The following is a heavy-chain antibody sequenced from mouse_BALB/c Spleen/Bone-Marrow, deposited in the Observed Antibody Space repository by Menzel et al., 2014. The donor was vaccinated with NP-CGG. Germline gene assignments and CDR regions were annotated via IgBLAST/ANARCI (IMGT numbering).Heavy chain of an antibody. CDR3: ASGVYYAMDY. CDR1: GYNFTSYW. V-gene: IGHV1-55*01. CDR2: IYPVSAST. J-gene: IGHJ4*01. Sequence: QVHVKQSGAERVKPGTSVTLSCKASGYNFTSYWVNWVKLRPGQGLEWIGDIYPVSASTNYNEKFRSKATLTVDTSSSTAYMQLSNLAPDDSALYYCASGVYYAMDYWGQGTSVTVSS.